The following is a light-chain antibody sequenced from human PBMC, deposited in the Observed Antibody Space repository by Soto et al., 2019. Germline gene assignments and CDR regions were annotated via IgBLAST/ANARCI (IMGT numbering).Light chain of an antibody. V-gene: IGKV3-15*01. CDR2: GAF. J-gene: IGKJ1*01. CDR3: QQYNDWPLT. CDR1: QSVRSN. Sequence: EIVMTQSPVTLSVSPGETVTLSCRASQSVRSNLACYQKKPGQAPSLLIYGAFTRATGIPARFSGTGSGTEFTLTISSLQSEDFALYYCQQYNDWPLTFGQGTKVDIK.